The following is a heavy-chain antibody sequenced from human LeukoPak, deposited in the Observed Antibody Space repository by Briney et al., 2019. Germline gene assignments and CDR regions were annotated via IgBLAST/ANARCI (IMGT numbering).Heavy chain of an antibody. J-gene: IGHJ6*03. CDR3: AGPVVVPAARYYYYYYMDV. Sequence: PSETLSLTCAVYGGSFRGYYWSWIRQPPGKGLEWIGEINHSGSTNYNPSLKSRVTISVDTSKNQFSLKLSSVTAADTAVYYCAGPVVVPAARYYYYYYMDVWGKGTTVTVSS. V-gene: IGHV4-34*01. CDR2: INHSGST. D-gene: IGHD2-2*01. CDR1: GGSFRGYY.